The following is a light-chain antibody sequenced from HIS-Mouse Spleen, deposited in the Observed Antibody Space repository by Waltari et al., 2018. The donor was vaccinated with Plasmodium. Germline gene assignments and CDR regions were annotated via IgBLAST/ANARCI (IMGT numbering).Light chain of an antibody. J-gene: IGLJ2*01. CDR2: EGS. V-gene: IGLV2-23*01. Sequence: QSALTQPASVSGSPGQSITISCTGTSSDVGSYNLVSWYQQHPGKAPKRMSYEGSKRPSGVSNRLSGSKSGNTASLTISGLQAEDEADYYCCSYAGSSSVVFGGGTKLTVL. CDR1: SSDVGSYNL. CDR3: CSYAGSSSVV.